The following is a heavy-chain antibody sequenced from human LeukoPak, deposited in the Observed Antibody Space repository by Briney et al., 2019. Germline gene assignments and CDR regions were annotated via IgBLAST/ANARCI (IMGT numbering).Heavy chain of an antibody. CDR2: IYYSGST. CDR3: AGGYSNSFDY. CDR1: GVSISSYY. J-gene: IGHJ4*02. D-gene: IGHD5-18*01. Sequence: SETLSLTCTVSGVSISSYYWSWIRQPPGKGLEWIGYIYYSGSTNYNPSLESRVTISVDTSKNQFSLKLSSVTAADTAVYYRAGGYSNSFDYWGQGTLVTVSS. V-gene: IGHV4-59*01.